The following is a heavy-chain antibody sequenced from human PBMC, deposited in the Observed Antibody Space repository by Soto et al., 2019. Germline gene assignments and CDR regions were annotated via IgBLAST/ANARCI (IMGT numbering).Heavy chain of an antibody. CDR2: ISSSSNTI. V-gene: IGHV3-48*02. CDR1: GFTFSSYS. J-gene: IGHJ6*02. CDR3: ARDFQGIFGVVHYYYYGMDV. D-gene: IGHD3-3*01. Sequence: PGGSLRLSCAASGFTFSSYSMNWVRQAPGKGLEWVSYISSSSNTIYYADSVKGRFTISRDNAKNSLYLQMNSLRDEDTAVYYCARDFQGIFGVVHYYYYGMDVWGQGTTVTVSS.